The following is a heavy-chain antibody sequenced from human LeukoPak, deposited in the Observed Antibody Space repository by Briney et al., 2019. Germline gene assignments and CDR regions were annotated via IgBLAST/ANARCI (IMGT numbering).Heavy chain of an antibody. V-gene: IGHV1-8*01. J-gene: IGHJ4*02. D-gene: IGHD3-10*01. Sequence: ASVKVSCKASGYTFTSYDINWVRQATGQGLEWMGWMNPNSGNTGYAQKFQGRVTMTRNTSISTAYMELSSLRSEDTAVYYCAGVAYGSGSYYPDYWGQGTLVTVSS. CDR1: GYTFTSYD. CDR2: MNPNSGNT. CDR3: AGVAYGSGSYYPDY.